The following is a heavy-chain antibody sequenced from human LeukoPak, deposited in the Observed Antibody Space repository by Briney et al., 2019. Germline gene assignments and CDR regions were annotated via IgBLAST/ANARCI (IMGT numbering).Heavy chain of an antibody. D-gene: IGHD3-22*01. CDR2: ISGSGGST. J-gene: IGHJ4*02. Sequence: GGSLRLSCAASGFTFSSYAMSWVRQAPGKGLEWVSAISGSGGSTYYADSVKGRFTISRDNSKNTLYLQMNSLTAEDTSVYYCAKRYYYDSSGYKSAFDYWGQGTLVTVSS. V-gene: IGHV3-23*01. CDR3: AKRYYYDSSGYKSAFDY. CDR1: GFTFSSYA.